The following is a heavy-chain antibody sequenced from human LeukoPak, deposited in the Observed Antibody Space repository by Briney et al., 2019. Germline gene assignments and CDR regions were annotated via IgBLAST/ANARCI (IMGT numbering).Heavy chain of an antibody. V-gene: IGHV1-69*05. J-gene: IGHJ5*02. CDR3: AGEAPYGSSSSGRWFDP. CDR2: VIPVFGTA. D-gene: IGHD6-6*01. Sequence: ASVKVSCKASGDTFSSFAITWVRQAPGQGLEWMGGVIPVFGTANYARRFQGRVTITTDGSTSTAYMELSSLRSEDTAVYYCAGEAPYGSSSSGRWFDPWGQGTLVTVSS. CDR1: GDTFSSFA.